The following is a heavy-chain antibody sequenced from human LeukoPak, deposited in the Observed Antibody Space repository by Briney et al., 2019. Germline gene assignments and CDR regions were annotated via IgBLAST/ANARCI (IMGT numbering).Heavy chain of an antibody. D-gene: IGHD6-6*01. V-gene: IGHV1-18*01. CDR3: AKDRWRDGSSSLDN. CDR2: ISTYNGDT. Sequence: ASVKVSCKSSGYTFSTYSINWVRQAPGQGLERMGCISTYNGDTNYAQKLQGRVIMTTDTSTSTAYMELRSLRSDDTAVYYCAKDRWRDGSSSLDNWGQGTLVTVSS. CDR1: GYTFSTYS. J-gene: IGHJ4*02.